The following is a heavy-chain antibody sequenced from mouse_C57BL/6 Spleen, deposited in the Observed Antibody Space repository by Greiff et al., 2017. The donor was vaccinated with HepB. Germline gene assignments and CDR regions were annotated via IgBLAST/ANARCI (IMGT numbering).Heavy chain of an antibody. V-gene: IGHV1-4*01. CDR2: INPSSGYT. Sequence: QVQLQQSGAELARPGASVKMSCKASGYTFTSYTMHWVKQRPGQGLEWIGYINPSSGYTKYNQKFKDKATLTADKSSSTAYMQLSSLTSEDSAVYYCVREDYDYYFDYWAKAPLSQSPQ. D-gene: IGHD2-4*01. CDR3: VREDYDYYFDY. CDR1: GYTFTSYT. J-gene: IGHJ2*01.